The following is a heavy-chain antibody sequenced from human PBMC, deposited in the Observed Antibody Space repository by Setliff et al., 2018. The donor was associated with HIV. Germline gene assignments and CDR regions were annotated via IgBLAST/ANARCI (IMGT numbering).Heavy chain of an antibody. D-gene: IGHD2-15*01. CDR2: IYTSGST. J-gene: IGHJ3*02. V-gene: IGHV4-61*09. Sequence: SETLSLTCTVSGGSISSGSYYWSWIRQPAGKGLEWIGHIYTSGSTNYNPSLKSRVTISVDTSKNQFSLKLSSVTAADTAVYYCARAGAATRKAFDIWGQGTMVTV. CDR1: GGSISSGSYY. CDR3: ARAGAATRKAFDI.